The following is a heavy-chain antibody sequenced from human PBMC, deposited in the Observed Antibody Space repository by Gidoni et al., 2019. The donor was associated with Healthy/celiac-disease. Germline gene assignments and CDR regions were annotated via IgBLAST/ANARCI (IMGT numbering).Heavy chain of an antibody. Sequence: QVQLVQSGAEVKKPGASVKVSCKASGYTFPGYYMHWVRPAPGQGLEWMGWINPNSGGTNYAQKFQGWVTMTRDTSISTAYMELSRLRSDDTAVYYCARDGIGSSGWFYYYYGMDVWGQGTTVTVSS. V-gene: IGHV1-2*04. J-gene: IGHJ6*02. CDR2: INPNSGGT. D-gene: IGHD6-19*01. CDR3: ARDGIGSSGWFYYYYGMDV. CDR1: GYTFPGYY.